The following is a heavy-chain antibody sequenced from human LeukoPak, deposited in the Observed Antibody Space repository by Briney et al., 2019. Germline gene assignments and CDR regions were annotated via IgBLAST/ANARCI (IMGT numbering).Heavy chain of an antibody. CDR3: AGQFDSGGSYFY. V-gene: IGHV4-38-2*02. CDR1: GSVYSISGGYY. CDR2: IYHSGST. Sequence: TSETLSLTCTVSGSVYSISGGYYWGWIRQPPGKGLEWIGSIYHSGSTCYNPSLKSRLTISVDTSKNQFSLKLNSVTAADTAVYYCAGQFDSGGSYFYWGQGTLVTVSS. D-gene: IGHD3-22*01. J-gene: IGHJ4*02.